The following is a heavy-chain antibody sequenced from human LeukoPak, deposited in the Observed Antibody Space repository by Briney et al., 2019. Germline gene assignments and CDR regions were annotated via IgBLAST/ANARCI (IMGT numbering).Heavy chain of an antibody. Sequence: GASVKVSCKASGYTFTGYYMHWVRQAPGQGLEWMGRINPNSGGTNYAQKFQGRVTMTGDTSISTAYMELSRLRSDDTAVYYCARPYYDTLTGYYYMDVWGKGTTVTVSS. CDR3: ARPYYDTLTGYYYMDV. J-gene: IGHJ6*03. CDR1: GYTFTGYY. D-gene: IGHD3-9*01. CDR2: INPNSGGT. V-gene: IGHV1-2*06.